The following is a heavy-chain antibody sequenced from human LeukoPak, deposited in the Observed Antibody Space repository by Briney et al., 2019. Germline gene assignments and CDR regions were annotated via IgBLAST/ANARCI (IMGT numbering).Heavy chain of an antibody. Sequence: ASVKVSCKASGYSFTNYGVAWVRQAPGQGPEWMGWISAKNGNANYAQQFQGRVTMTIETSTNTAYMELRSLRSDDTAVYYCARDLNGGLNRYWGQGTLVTVSS. CDR3: ARDLNGGLNRY. CDR1: GYSFTNYG. CDR2: ISAKNGNA. J-gene: IGHJ4*02. D-gene: IGHD2-8*01. V-gene: IGHV1-18*01.